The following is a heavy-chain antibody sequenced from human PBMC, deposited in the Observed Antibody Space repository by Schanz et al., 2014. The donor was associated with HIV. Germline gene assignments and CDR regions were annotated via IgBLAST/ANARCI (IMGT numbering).Heavy chain of an antibody. CDR3: VRGLLFQGFFDS. CDR2: IWFDGSNK. Sequence: QVQLVESGGGVVQPGRSLRLSCAASGFTFSTYVMHWVRQAPGKGLEWVAIIWFDGSNKYYADSVRGRFTISRDNSKNTLHLQMNSLRAEDTAVYYCVRGLLFQGFFDSWGQGALVTVSS. CDR1: GFTFSTYV. D-gene: IGHD3-10*01. J-gene: IGHJ4*02. V-gene: IGHV3-33*01.